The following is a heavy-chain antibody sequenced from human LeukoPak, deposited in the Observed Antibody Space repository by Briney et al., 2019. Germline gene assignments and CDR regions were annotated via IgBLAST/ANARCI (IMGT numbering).Heavy chain of an antibody. CDR1: GFTFSSYW. Sequence: GGSLRLSCAASGFTFSSYWMSWVRQAPGKGLEWVANIKQDGSEKNYVDSVKGRFTISRDNAKNSLYLQMNSLRVEDTALYYCAKDSGSSSGYESWFDPWGQGTLVTVSS. CDR3: AKDSGSSSGYESWFDP. D-gene: IGHD5-12*01. CDR2: IKQDGSEK. J-gene: IGHJ5*02. V-gene: IGHV3-7*03.